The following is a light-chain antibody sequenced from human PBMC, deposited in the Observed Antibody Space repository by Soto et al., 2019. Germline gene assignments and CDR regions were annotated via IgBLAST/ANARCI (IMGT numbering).Light chain of an antibody. V-gene: IGKV1-27*01. J-gene: IGKJ4*01. CDR2: AAS. CDR1: QDISNF. CDR3: QKYNSAPLT. Sequence: DLQMTQSPSSLSASVGDRVTITCRASQDISNFLAWYQQKPGKVPKLLIYAASTLQSGVPSRFSGSGSGTDFTLTINSLQPEDVATYSCQKYNSAPLTFGGGTKVEIK.